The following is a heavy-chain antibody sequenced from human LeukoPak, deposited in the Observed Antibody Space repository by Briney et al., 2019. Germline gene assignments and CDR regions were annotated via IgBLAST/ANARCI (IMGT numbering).Heavy chain of an antibody. Sequence: GGSLRLSCAASGFTFSSYGMHWVRQAPGKGLEWVAVISYDGSNKYYADSVKGRFTISRGNSKNTLYLQMNSLRAEYTAVYYCAKGTSYSSGWPFDYWGQGTLVTVSS. D-gene: IGHD6-19*01. CDR3: AKGTSYSSGWPFDY. V-gene: IGHV3-30*18. J-gene: IGHJ4*02. CDR2: ISYDGSNK. CDR1: GFTFSSYG.